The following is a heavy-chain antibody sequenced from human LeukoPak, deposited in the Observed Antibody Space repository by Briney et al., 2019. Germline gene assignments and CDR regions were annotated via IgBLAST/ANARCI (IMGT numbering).Heavy chain of an antibody. CDR1: GYTFTTYD. V-gene: IGHV1-8*01. Sequence: ASVKVSCKASGYTFTTYDINWVRQATGQGLEWMGRTNPNSGNTGYTQKFQGRVTMTRNTSISTAYMELSSLRSEDTAVYYCARGRGSGHKENWFDPWGQGTLVTVSS. D-gene: IGHD6-19*01. CDR2: TNPNSGNT. J-gene: IGHJ5*02. CDR3: ARGRGSGHKENWFDP.